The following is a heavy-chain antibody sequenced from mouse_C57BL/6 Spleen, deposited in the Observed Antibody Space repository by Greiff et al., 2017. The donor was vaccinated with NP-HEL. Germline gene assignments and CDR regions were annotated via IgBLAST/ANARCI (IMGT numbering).Heavy chain of an antibody. J-gene: IGHJ2*01. CDR3: ARSSPLGSFDY. V-gene: IGHV1-42*01. CDR2: INPSTGGT. CDR1: GYSFTGYY. D-gene: IGHD4-1*01. Sequence: EVQLQQSGPELVKPGASVKISCKASGYSFTGYYMNWVKQSPEKSLEWIGEINPSTGGTTYNQKFKAKATLTVDKSSSTAYMQLKSLTSEDSAVYYCARSSPLGSFDYWGQGTTLTVSS.